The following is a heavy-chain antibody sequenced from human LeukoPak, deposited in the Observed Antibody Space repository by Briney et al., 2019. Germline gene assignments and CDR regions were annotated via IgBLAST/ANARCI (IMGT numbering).Heavy chain of an antibody. D-gene: IGHD3-22*01. CDR2: IIPIFGTA. CDR1: GGTFSSYA. CDR3: ARAPHYYYDSPLDY. V-gene: IGHV1-69*13. Sequence: ASVKVSCKASGGTFSSYAISWVRQAPGQGLEWMGGIIPIFGTANYAQKFQGRVTITADESTSTAYMELSSLRSEDTAVYYCARAPHYYYDSPLDYWGQGTLVTVSS. J-gene: IGHJ4*02.